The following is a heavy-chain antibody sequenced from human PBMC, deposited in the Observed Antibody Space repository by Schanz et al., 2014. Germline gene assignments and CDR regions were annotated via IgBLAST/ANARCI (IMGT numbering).Heavy chain of an antibody. CDR1: GFTFSSYL. V-gene: IGHV3-23*04. J-gene: IGHJ3*02. CDR2: IGGSGGST. D-gene: IGHD4-4*01. CDR3: AKDRWRATVMVDAFDI. Sequence: EVQLVESGGGLVQPGGSLTLSCAASGFTFSSYLMSWVRQAPGKGLEWVSGIGGSGGSTDYADSVKGRFSISRDNSKNTVHLQMNSLRAAATAVYFCAKDRWRATVMVDAFDIWGQGTKVTVSS.